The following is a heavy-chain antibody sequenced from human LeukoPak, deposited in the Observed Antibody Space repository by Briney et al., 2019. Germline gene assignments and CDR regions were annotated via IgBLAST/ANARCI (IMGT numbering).Heavy chain of an antibody. CDR2: ISGSGGST. CDR1: GFTFSNYG. CDR3: AKSGRGYGGNSLRFGY. D-gene: IGHD4-23*01. J-gene: IGHJ4*02. Sequence: GGSLRLSCAASGFTFSNYGMSWVRQAPGKGLEWVSAISGSGGSTYYADSVKGRFTISRDNSNNTLYLQMNSLRAEDTAVYYCAKSGRGYGGNSLRFGYWGQGTLVTVSS. V-gene: IGHV3-23*01.